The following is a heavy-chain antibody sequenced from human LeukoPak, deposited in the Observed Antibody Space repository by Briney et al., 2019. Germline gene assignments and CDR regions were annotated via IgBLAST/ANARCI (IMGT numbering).Heavy chain of an antibody. Sequence: PSETLSLTCTVSGGSIRSSSYYWGWIRQPPGKELEWIGTIYYSGSTYYDPSLKSRVTISVDTSKTQFSLKLSSVTAADTAVYYCARRSTIFGVVTVAAGMDVWGQGTTVTVSS. D-gene: IGHD3-3*01. V-gene: IGHV4-39*01. CDR2: IYYSGST. CDR3: ARRSTIFGVVTVAAGMDV. CDR1: GGSIRSSSYY. J-gene: IGHJ6*02.